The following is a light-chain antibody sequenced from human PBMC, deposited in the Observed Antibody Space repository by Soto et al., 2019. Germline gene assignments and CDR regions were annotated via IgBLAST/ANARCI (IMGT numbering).Light chain of an antibody. CDR1: QSVSSY. Sequence: EIVLTQSPATLSVSPGERVTLSCRASQSVSSYLAWYQQKPGQAPRLLIYDASNRATGIPARFSGSGSGTDFTLTISSLQSEDFAVYYCHQYNNWPPWTFGQGTKVDIK. CDR3: HQYNNWPPWT. J-gene: IGKJ1*01. CDR2: DAS. V-gene: IGKV3D-15*01.